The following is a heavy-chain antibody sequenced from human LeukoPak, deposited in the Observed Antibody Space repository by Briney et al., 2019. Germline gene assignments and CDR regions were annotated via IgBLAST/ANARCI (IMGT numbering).Heavy chain of an antibody. CDR3: ARDPEGDDSSWYDY. CDR2: INHSGST. CDR1: GGSFSGYY. J-gene: IGHJ4*02. V-gene: IGHV4-34*01. D-gene: IGHD6-13*01. Sequence: SETLSLTCAVPGGSFSGYYWSWIRQPPGKGLEWIGEINHSGSTNYNPSLKSRVTISVDTSKNQVSLKLTSVTAADTVVYYCARDPEGDDSSWYDYWGQGTLVTVSS.